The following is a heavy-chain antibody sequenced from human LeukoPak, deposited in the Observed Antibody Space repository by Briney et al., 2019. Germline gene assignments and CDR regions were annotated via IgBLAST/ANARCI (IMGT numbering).Heavy chain of an antibody. CDR1: GFTFSSYA. J-gene: IGHJ4*02. CDR3: ARDASGGYYLFDY. V-gene: IGHV3-30*04. D-gene: IGHD3-22*01. CDR2: ISYDGSNK. Sequence: PGGSLRLSCAASGFTFSSYAMHWVRQPPGKGLGWVAVISYDGSNKYYADSVKGRFTISRDNSKNTLYLQMNSLRAEDTAVYYCARDASGGYYLFDYWGQGTLVTVSS.